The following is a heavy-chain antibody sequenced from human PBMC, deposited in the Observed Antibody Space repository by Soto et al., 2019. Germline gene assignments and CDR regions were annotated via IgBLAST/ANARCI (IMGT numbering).Heavy chain of an antibody. Sequence: EVQLLESGGGLVQPGGSLRLSCAASGLSFSSYAMSWVRQAPGKGLEWVSGISGSGGGTYYADSVKGRFTISRDNSKNTLYLQMNSLSVEDTAVYYCVKDPRVEVANWFDPWGPGTLVTVSS. D-gene: IGHD2-15*01. J-gene: IGHJ5*02. V-gene: IGHV3-23*01. CDR1: GLSFSSYA. CDR3: VKDPRVEVANWFDP. CDR2: ISGSGGGT.